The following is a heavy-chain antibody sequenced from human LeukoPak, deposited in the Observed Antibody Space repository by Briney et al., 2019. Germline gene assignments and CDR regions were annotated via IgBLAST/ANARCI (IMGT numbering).Heavy chain of an antibody. CDR3: TREGGITMVRGVIITNPTDNWFDP. V-gene: IGHV3-49*03. D-gene: IGHD3-10*01. J-gene: IGHJ5*02. CDR1: GFTFGDYA. CDR2: IRSKAYGGTT. Sequence: GGSLRLSCAASGFTFGDYAMSWFRQAPGKGLEWVGFIRSKAYGGTTEYAASVKGRFTISRDDSKSIAYLQMNSLKTEDTAVYYCTREGGITMVRGVIITNPTDNWFDPWGQGTLVTVSS.